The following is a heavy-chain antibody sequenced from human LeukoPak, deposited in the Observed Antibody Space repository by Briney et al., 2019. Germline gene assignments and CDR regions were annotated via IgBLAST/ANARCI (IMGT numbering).Heavy chain of an antibody. D-gene: IGHD3-9*01. CDR1: GFTFSSYA. CDR3: AKDRSITISEVGAGIDY. CDR2: ISGSGGST. Sequence: GGSLRLSCTASGFTFSSYAMSWVRQAPGKGLEWVSAISGSGGSTYYADSVKGRFTISRDNSKNTLYLQMNSLRAEDTAVYYCAKDRSITISEVGAGIDYWGQGTLVTVSS. V-gene: IGHV3-23*01. J-gene: IGHJ4*02.